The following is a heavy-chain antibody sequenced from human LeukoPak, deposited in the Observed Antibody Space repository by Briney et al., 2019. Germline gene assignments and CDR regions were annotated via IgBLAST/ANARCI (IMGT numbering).Heavy chain of an antibody. CDR2: IYSGGST. CDR1: GFTVSSNY. D-gene: IGHD3-9*01. Sequence: GESLTLSCAASGFTVSSNYMSWVRQAQGKGLEWDSVIYSGGSTYSDDSVKGQFTISRDNSKNTLYIQMNSMRAEDTAVYYCARDTRYFDWLLTSYGIDVWGQGATVTVSS. V-gene: IGHV3-53*01. J-gene: IGHJ6*02. CDR3: ARDTRYFDWLLTSYGIDV.